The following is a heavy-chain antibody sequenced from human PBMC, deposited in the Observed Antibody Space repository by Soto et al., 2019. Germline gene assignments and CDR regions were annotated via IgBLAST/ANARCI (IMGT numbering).Heavy chain of an antibody. CDR3: ARGYAAEGFEY. V-gene: IGHV1-69*13. D-gene: IGHD5-12*01. CDR2: IISLFGSP. CDR1: GLTFSRNV. J-gene: IGHJ4*02. Sequence: SVKVSCKSSGLTFSRNVISWVGQAPGQGLEWMGGIISLFGSPKYAQKFQDRVTIIADESTSTVYMELSSLRSEDTAIYYCARGYAAEGFEYWGQGTLVTVSS.